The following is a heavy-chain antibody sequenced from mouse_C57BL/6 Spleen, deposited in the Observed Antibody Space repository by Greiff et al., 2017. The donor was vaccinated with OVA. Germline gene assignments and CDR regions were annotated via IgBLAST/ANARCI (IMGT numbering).Heavy chain of an antibody. CDR1: GFTFSDYG. D-gene: IGHD1-1*01. Sequence: EVQLVESGGGLVKPGGSLKLSCAASGFTFSDYGMHWVRQAPEKGLEWVAYISSGSSTIYYADTVQGRFTISRDNAKNTLFLQMTSLRSEDTAMYYCARNGPYAMDDWGQGTSVTVSS. V-gene: IGHV5-17*01. CDR2: ISSGSSTI. J-gene: IGHJ4*01. CDR3: ARNGPYAMDD.